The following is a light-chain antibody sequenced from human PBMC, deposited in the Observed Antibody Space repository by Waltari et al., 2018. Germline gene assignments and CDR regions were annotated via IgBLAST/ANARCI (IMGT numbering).Light chain of an antibody. V-gene: IGLV1-44*01. CDR3: ATWDDSPNGHWV. Sequence: QSELTQPPSASGTPGQRVTISCSGRASNIGDNVVNWYQQFPGKAPKLVIYRNDQRPSGVPDRFSGSKSGTSASLAISGLQSEDEADYYCATWDDSPNGHWVFGGGTKVTVL. J-gene: IGLJ3*02. CDR1: ASNIGDNV. CDR2: RND.